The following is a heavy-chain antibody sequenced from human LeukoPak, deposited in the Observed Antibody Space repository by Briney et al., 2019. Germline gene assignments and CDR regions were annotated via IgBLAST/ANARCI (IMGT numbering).Heavy chain of an antibody. Sequence: PSETLSLTCTVSGGSISSSSYYWGWIRQPPGKGLEWIGSIYYSGSTYYNPSLKSRVTISVDTSKNQFSLKLSSVTAADTAVYYCARPYSSGYYYPFDYWGQGTLVTVSS. D-gene: IGHD3-22*01. J-gene: IGHJ4*02. CDR1: GGSISSSSYY. V-gene: IGHV4-39*01. CDR2: IYYSGST. CDR3: ARPYSSGYYYPFDY.